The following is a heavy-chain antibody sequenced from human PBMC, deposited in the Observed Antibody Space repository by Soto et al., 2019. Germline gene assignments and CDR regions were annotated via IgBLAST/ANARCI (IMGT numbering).Heavy chain of an antibody. CDR1: GFTFSSYG. V-gene: IGHV3-30*18. J-gene: IGHJ4*02. CDR3: AKDPQNSY. Sequence: PGGSLRLSCAASGFTFSSYGMHWVRQAPGKGLEWVAVISYDGSNKYYADSVKGRFTISRDNSKNTLYLQMNSLRAEDTAVYYCAKDPQNSYWGQGTLVTVSS. CDR2: ISYDGSNK.